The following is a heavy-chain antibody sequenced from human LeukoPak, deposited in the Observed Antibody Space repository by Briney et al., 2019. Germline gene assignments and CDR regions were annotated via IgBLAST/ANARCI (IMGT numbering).Heavy chain of an antibody. V-gene: IGHV6-1*01. CDR1: GDSVFSDSAA. CDR3: ARSVNNWFDP. Sequence: SQTLSVTCAISGDSVFSDSAAWNWIRRSPSRGLEWLGRTFYRSKWYNDYAVSVKSRITINPDTSKNQFSLQLNSVTPEDTAVYYCARSVNNWFDPWGQGTLVTVSS. D-gene: IGHD2-8*01. J-gene: IGHJ5*02. CDR2: TFYRSKWYN.